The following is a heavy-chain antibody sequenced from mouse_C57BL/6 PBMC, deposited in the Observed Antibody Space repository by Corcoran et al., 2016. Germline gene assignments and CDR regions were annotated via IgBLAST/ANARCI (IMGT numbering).Heavy chain of an antibody. CDR2: IYPRDGST. V-gene: IGHV1-85*01. Sequence: QVQLQQSGPELVKPGASVKLSCKASGYTFTIYDINWVKQRPGQGLEWIGWIYPRDGSTKYNEKFKGKATLTVDTSSSTAYMELHSLTSEDSAVYFCARTDYDYDDDLDYWGQGTTLTVSS. CDR1: GYTFTIYD. D-gene: IGHD2-4*01. J-gene: IGHJ2*01. CDR3: ARTDYDYDDDLDY.